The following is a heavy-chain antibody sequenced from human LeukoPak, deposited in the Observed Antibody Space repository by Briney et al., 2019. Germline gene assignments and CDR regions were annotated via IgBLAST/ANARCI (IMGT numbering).Heavy chain of an antibody. Sequence: PRGSLRLSCAASGFTLSNSEMNWVRKAPGKGREWVSFIAVDGTKYYSDSVKGRFTISRDSAKNSLFLQMNSLRAEDTAVYYCASSLSLWANYRCHWGRGTLVTVSS. CDR3: ASSLSLWANYRCH. CDR2: IAVDGTK. V-gene: IGHV3-48*03. J-gene: IGHJ4*02. D-gene: IGHD3-16*02. CDR1: GFTLSNSE.